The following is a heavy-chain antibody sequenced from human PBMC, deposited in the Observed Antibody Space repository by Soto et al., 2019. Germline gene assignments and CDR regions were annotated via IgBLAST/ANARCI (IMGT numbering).Heavy chain of an antibody. D-gene: IGHD2-2*01. V-gene: IGHV3-33*01. J-gene: IGHJ6*03. CDR1: GFTFSSYG. CDR2: IWYDGSNK. CDR3: ARELVPAAMPDDFAYMDV. Sequence: GGSLRLSCAASGFTFSSYGMHWVRQAPGKGLEWVAVIWYDGSNKYYADSVKGRFTISRDNSKNTLYLQMNSLRAEDTAVYYCARELVPAAMPDDFAYMDVWGKGTTVTVSS.